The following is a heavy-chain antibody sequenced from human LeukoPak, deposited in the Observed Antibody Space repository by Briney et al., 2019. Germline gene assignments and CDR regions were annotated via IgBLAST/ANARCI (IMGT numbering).Heavy chain of an antibody. V-gene: IGHV3-48*04. D-gene: IGHD3-10*01. CDR1: GFTFSSYA. J-gene: IGHJ6*03. Sequence: GGSLRLSCAASGFTFSSYAMSWVRQAPGKGLEWLSYISSGGDSIYYADSVKGRFTISRDNAKNSVSLQMNSLRAEDTAVYYCASGSYGSGFHYFYYMDVWGKGTTVTVSS. CDR3: ASGSYGSGFHYFYYMDV. CDR2: ISSGGDSI.